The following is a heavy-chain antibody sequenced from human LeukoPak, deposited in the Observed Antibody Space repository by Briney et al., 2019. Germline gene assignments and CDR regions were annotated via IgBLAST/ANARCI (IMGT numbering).Heavy chain of an antibody. CDR1: GITFSSYA. D-gene: IGHD2-15*01. V-gene: IGHV3-64*01. Sequence: GGSLLLSGAASGITFSSYAMCWVRQAPGEGLEYVSASSSSGGSTYYANSVKGRFTISRDNSKNTLYLQMGSLRAEDMAVYYCARGPGFGYCSGGSCYFDYWGQGTLVTVSS. CDR2: SSSSGGST. CDR3: ARGPGFGYCSGGSCYFDY. J-gene: IGHJ4*02.